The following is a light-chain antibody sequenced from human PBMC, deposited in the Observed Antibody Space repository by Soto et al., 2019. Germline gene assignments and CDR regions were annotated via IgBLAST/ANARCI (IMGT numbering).Light chain of an antibody. CDR1: QSVSSTY. V-gene: IGKV3-20*01. CDR3: QQYGSSPPT. Sequence: EIVLTQSPGTLSLSPGERATLSCRATQSVSSTYLAWYQQKRGQPPRLLIYGASTRATGIPDRFSGSGSGTDFTLTISRLEPEDVAVYYCQQYGSSPPTFGQGTKVEIK. CDR2: GAS. J-gene: IGKJ1*01.